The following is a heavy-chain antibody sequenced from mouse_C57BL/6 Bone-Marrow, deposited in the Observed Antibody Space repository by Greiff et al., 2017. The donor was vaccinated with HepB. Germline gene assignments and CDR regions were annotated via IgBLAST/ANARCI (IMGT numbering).Heavy chain of an antibody. CDR1: GYTFTSYG. D-gene: IGHD3-3*01. Sequence: VQVVESGAELARPGASVKLSCKASGYTFTSYGISWVKQRTGQGLEWIGEIYPRSGNTYYNEKFKGKATLTADKSSSTAYMELRSLTSEDSAVYFCARLGGTFDYWGQGTTLTVSS. J-gene: IGHJ2*01. CDR2: IYPRSGNT. CDR3: ARLGGTFDY. V-gene: IGHV1-81*01.